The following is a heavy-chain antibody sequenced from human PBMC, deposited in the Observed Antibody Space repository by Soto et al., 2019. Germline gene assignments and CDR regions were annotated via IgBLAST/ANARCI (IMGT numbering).Heavy chain of an antibody. CDR2: IDPSDSYT. CDR1: GYSFTSYW. CDR3: ARHGSGSIGYYYYCGMDV. D-gene: IGHD6-19*01. V-gene: IGHV5-10-1*01. Sequence: AGESLKISCNGSGYSFTSYWISWVRQMPGKGREWMGRIDPSDSYTNYSPSFQGHVTISADKSISTAYLQWSSLKASDTAMYDCARHGSGSIGYYYYCGMDVWGQGTTVTVSS. J-gene: IGHJ6*02.